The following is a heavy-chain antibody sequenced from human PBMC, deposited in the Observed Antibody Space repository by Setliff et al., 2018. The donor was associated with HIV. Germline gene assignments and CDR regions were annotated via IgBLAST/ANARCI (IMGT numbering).Heavy chain of an antibody. CDR1: GYSISSGYY. D-gene: IGHD5-12*01. CDR3: ARMYSGYDWYFDN. J-gene: IGHJ4*02. Sequence: PSETLSLTCAVSGYSISSGYYWGWIRQPPGKGLEWIGSIYHSGSTYYNPSLKSRVTISVDTSKNQFSLKLSSVTAADTAVYYCARMYSGYDWYFDNWGQGALVTVSS. V-gene: IGHV4-38-2*01. CDR2: IYHSGST.